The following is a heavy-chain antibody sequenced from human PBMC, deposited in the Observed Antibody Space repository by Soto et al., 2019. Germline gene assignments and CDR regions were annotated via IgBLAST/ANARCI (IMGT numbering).Heavy chain of an antibody. CDR2: ISGSGGST. CDR1: GFTFSSYA. D-gene: IGHD2-8*01. V-gene: IGHV3-23*01. J-gene: IGHJ4*02. Sequence: EVQLLESGGGLVQPGGSLRLSCAASGFTFSSYAMSWVRQAPGKGLEWVSAISGSGGSTYYADSVKGRFTISRDNSKNTLYLQMNSLRAEDTAVYYCAKLGGYCTKGVCYRGYWGQGTLVTVSS. CDR3: AKLGGYCTKGVCYRGY.